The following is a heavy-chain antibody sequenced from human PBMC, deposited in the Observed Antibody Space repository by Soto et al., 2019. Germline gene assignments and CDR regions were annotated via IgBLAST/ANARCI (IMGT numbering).Heavy chain of an antibody. Sequence: QITLNESGPTLVKPTQTLTLTCTFSGFSLSTRDVGVGWIRQPPGEALEWLGVVYWDDSKTYSPSLESRLTITQDTSQNPVVLRMTQMGPVDTATYFCAPCRGGVASFWGQGTLVTVSS. CDR2: VYWDDSK. CDR1: GFSLSTRDVG. V-gene: IGHV2-5*02. J-gene: IGHJ4*02. CDR3: APCRGGVASF. D-gene: IGHD2-2*01.